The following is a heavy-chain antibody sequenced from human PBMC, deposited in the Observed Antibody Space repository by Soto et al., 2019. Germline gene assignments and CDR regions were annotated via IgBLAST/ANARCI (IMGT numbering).Heavy chain of an antibody. Sequence: QVQLKESGPGLVKPADTLSLKCTVSGGAITPYYWSWIRQTPGWGLEWIGYVSYNGNTNYNPSLKSRVSISADTSKNEFYLKLTSLTAADAAIYFCARQQYTVVTAFDVWGQGTMVAVSS. V-gene: IGHV4-59*07. J-gene: IGHJ3*01. CDR1: GGAITPYY. D-gene: IGHD2-15*01. CDR2: VSYNGNT. CDR3: ARQQYTVVTAFDV.